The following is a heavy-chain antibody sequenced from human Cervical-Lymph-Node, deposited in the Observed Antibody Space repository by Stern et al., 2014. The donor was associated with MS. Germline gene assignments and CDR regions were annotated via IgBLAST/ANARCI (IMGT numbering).Heavy chain of an antibody. D-gene: IGHD1-26*01. Sequence: QVQLVQSGAEVKKPGASVKVSCKASGYTFTSYYINWVRQGTGQGLECMGWMNPYSGNAVYAQKVQGRVTMTRDTSTSTAYLELTSLRSEDTAVFYCARGRELLSLDYWGQGTLVTVSS. J-gene: IGHJ4*02. CDR2: MNPYSGNA. V-gene: IGHV1-8*01. CDR3: ARGRELLSLDY. CDR1: GYTFTSYY.